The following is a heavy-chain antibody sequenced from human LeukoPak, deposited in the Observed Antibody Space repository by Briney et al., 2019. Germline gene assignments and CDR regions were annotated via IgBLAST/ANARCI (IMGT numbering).Heavy chain of an antibody. CDR1: GFSFSSYW. D-gene: IGHD3-22*01. V-gene: IGHV3-7*01. J-gene: IGHJ4*02. CDR3: AKGAYYYDSSGQYYFDY. Sequence: GGSLRLSCAASGFSFSSYWMSYVRQAPGKGLEWVANIKQDGSEKDYVDSVKGRFTISRDNAKNSLYLQMNSLRAEDTAVYYCAKGAYYYDSSGQYYFDYWGQGTLVAVSS. CDR2: IKQDGSEK.